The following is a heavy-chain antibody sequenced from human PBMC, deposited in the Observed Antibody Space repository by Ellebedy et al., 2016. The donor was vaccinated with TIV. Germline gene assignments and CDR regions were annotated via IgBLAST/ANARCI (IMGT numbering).Heavy chain of an antibody. Sequence: AASVKVSCKASGYTFNDDDYMHWVRQAPGQGLEWMGWINPNSGGTNYAQKFQGRVTMTRDTSISTAYMELSRLRSDDTAVYYCARVPGSWYFGPGYWGQGTLVTVSS. CDR2: INPNSGGT. V-gene: IGHV1-2*02. J-gene: IGHJ4*02. CDR1: GYTFNDDDY. CDR3: ARVPGSWYFGPGY. D-gene: IGHD6-13*01.